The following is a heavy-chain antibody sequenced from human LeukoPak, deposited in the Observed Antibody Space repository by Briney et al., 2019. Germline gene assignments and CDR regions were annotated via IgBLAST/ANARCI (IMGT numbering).Heavy chain of an antibody. D-gene: IGHD3-22*01. CDR2: ISSSSSYI. CDR3: AKGSQVVITSPFDY. Sequence: GGSLRLSCAASGFTFSSYSMNWVRQAPGKGLEWVSSISSSSSYIYYADSVKGRFIISRDNAKNSLYLQMNSLRAEDTALYYCAKGSQVVITSPFDYWGQGTLVTVSS. V-gene: IGHV3-21*04. J-gene: IGHJ4*02. CDR1: GFTFSSYS.